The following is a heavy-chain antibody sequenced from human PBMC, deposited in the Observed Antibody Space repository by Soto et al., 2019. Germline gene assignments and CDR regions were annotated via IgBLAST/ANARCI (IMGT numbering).Heavy chain of an antibody. CDR1: GGSFIGYY. CDR3: ARDDSGYYAFYYYGMDV. CDR2: INHSGST. V-gene: IGHV4-34*01. Sequence: PSETLSLTCAVYGGSFIGYYWSWIRQPPGKGLEWIGEINHSGSTNYNPSLKSRVTISVDTSKNQFSLKLSSVTAADTAVYYCARDDSGYYAFYYYGMDVWGQGTTVT. J-gene: IGHJ6*02. D-gene: IGHD3-22*01.